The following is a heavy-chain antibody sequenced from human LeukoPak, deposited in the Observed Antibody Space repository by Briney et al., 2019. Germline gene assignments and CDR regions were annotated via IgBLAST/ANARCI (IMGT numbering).Heavy chain of an antibody. CDR1: GYTFTTYY. CDR2: INPSGGST. V-gene: IGHV1-46*01. Sequence: AAVKVSCKASGYTFTTYYMHWVRQAPVQGLEWMGIINPSGGSTSYAQKFQGRVTITADESTSTAYMELSSLRSEDTAVYYCAREHDDAFDIWGQGTMVTVSS. J-gene: IGHJ3*02. CDR3: AREHDDAFDI.